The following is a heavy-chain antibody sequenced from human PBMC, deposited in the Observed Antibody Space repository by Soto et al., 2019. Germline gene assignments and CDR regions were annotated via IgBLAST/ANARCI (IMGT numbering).Heavy chain of an antibody. CDR1: GFTFSTYG. D-gene: IGHD3-22*01. Sequence: RGSLRLSCAASGFTFSTYGMHWVRQAPGKGLEWVAVISYDGRNKDYADSVKGRFTISRDNFKDTLFLQMNTLRPEDSGVYYCAKRDSLAYGLDVWGQGTTVTVSS. CDR2: ISYDGRNK. V-gene: IGHV3-30*18. CDR3: AKRDSLAYGLDV. J-gene: IGHJ6*02.